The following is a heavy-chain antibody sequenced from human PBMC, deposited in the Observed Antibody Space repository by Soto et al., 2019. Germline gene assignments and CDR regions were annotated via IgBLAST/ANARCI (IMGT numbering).Heavy chain of an antibody. Sequence: ASVKVSCKASGYTFTSYAMHWVRQAPGQRLEWMGWINAGNGNTKYSQKFQGRVTITRDTSASTAYMELSSLGSEDTAVYYCARDLVNCSGGSCYYYFDYWGQGTLVTVSS. CDR2: INAGNGNT. CDR3: ARDLVNCSGGSCYYYFDY. CDR1: GYTFTSYA. V-gene: IGHV1-3*01. D-gene: IGHD2-15*01. J-gene: IGHJ4*02.